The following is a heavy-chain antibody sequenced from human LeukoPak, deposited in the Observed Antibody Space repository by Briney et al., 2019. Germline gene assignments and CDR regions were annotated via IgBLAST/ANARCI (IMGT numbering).Heavy chain of an antibody. CDR2: INHSGST. CDR3: ARGVGYCSSTSCYRPR. V-gene: IGHV4-34*01. D-gene: IGHD2-2*01. Sequence: SETLSLTCAVYGGSFSGYYWSWIRQPPGKGLEWIGEINHSGSTSYNPSLKSRVTISVDTSKNQFSLKLSSVTAADTAVYYCARGVGYCSSTSCYRPRWGQGTLVTVSS. CDR1: GGSFSGYY. J-gene: IGHJ1*01.